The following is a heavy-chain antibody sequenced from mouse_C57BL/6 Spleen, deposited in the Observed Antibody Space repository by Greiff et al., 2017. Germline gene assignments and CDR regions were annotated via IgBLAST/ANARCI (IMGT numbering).Heavy chain of an antibody. CDR1: GFTFSDYG. Sequence: EVKLVESGGGLVKPGGSLKLSCAASGFTFSDYGMHWVRQAPEKGLEWVAYISSGSSTIYYADTVKGRFTISRDNAKNTLFLQMTSLRSEDTAMYYCARGENYYGSSGYYAIDYWGQGTSVTVSS. J-gene: IGHJ4*01. CDR3: ARGENYYGSSGYYAIDY. CDR2: ISSGSSTI. D-gene: IGHD1-1*01. V-gene: IGHV5-17*01.